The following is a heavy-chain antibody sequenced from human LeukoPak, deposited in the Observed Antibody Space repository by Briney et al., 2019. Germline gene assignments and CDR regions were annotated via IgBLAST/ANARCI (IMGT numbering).Heavy chain of an antibody. V-gene: IGHV3-30-3*01. D-gene: IGHD2-8*01. CDR1: GFTFSSYA. CDR3: ARGRIGYCTNGVCYTAHAFDY. J-gene: IGHJ4*02. CDR2: ISYDGSNK. Sequence: GRSLRLSCAASGFTFSSYAMHWVRQAPGKGLEWVAAISYDGSNKYYADSVKGRFTISRDDSKNTLYLQMNSLRAEDTAVYYCARGRIGYCTNGVCYTAHAFDYWGQGTLVTVSS.